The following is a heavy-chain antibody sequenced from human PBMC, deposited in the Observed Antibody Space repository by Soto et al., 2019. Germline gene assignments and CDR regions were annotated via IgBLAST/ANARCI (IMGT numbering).Heavy chain of an antibody. Sequence: WGSLRLSCAASGFTFSSYSMNWVRQAPGKGLEWVSYISSSSSTIYYADSVKGRFTISRDNAKNSLYLEMNSLRGEDTAGWYGEKDLGYGCGPPDFGGQGTLVTVS. V-gene: IGHV3-48*01. CDR2: ISSSSSTI. D-gene: IGHD5-18*01. CDR1: GFTFSSYS. J-gene: IGHJ4*02. CDR3: EKDLGYGCGPPDF.